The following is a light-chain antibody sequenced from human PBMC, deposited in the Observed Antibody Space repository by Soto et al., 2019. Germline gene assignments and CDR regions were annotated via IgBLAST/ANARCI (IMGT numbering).Light chain of an antibody. CDR2: ATS. V-gene: IGKV3-20*01. CDR1: QSIDSAY. CDR3: QQYDTSPRT. J-gene: IGKJ1*01. Sequence: TQSPSSLSASVGDRVTITCRASQSIDSAYLAWYQQKPGQAPRLLIYATSSRATGIPDRFSGSGSGTDFTLTISRLEPEDFAVYFCQQYDTSPRTFGQGTKVVIK.